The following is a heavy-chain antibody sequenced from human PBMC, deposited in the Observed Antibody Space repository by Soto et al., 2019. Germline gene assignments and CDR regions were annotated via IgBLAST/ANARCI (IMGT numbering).Heavy chain of an antibody. CDR1: GYTFTSYA. V-gene: IGHV1-3*01. D-gene: IGHD3-22*01. CDR3: ARGDGYYYFDY. J-gene: IGHJ4*02. Sequence: GASVKVSCKASGYTFTSYAMNWVRQAPGQRLEWMGWINAGNGNTKYSQKFQGRVTITRDTSASTAYMELSSLRSEDTAVYYCARGDGYYYFDYWGQGTLVTVSS. CDR2: INAGNGNT.